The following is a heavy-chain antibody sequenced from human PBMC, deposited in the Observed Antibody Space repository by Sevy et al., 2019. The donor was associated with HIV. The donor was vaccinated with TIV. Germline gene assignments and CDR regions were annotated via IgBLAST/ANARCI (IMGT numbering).Heavy chain of an antibody. D-gene: IGHD2-2*03. CDR3: ASGRGYSYSLNY. CDR2: IYTSGNTNSGNT. J-gene: IGHJ4*02. Sequence: SESLSLNCTVSGDSVTNYYWSWIRQPAGKGLEWIGRIYTSGNTNSGNTNYNPSLKSRVTMSVDTSKNRFSLKLTSVTTAETAVYYCASGRGYSYSLNYWGQGTVVTVSS. CDR1: GDSVTNYY. V-gene: IGHV4-4*07.